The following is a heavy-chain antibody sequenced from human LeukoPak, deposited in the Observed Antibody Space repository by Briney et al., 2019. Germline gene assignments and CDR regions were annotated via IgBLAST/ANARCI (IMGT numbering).Heavy chain of an antibody. CDR1: GFTFSSYA. J-gene: IGHJ4*02. V-gene: IGHV3-23*01. CDR3: AKFVAESITMVRGAYFDY. Sequence: GGSLRLSCAASGFTFSSYAMSWVRQAPGKGLEWVSAISGSGGSTYYADSVKGRFTISRDNSKNTLYLQMNSLRAEDTAVYYCAKFVAESITMVRGAYFDYWGQGTLVTVPS. CDR2: ISGSGGST. D-gene: IGHD3-10*01.